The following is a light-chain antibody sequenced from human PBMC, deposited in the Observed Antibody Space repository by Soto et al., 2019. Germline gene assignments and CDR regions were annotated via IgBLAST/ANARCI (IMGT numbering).Light chain of an antibody. J-gene: IGLJ2*01. V-gene: IGLV2-14*01. CDR3: SSYTSSSTLRV. CDR1: SSDVGGYNY. CDR2: DVS. Sequence: QSALTQPASVSGSPGQSITISCTGTSSDVGGYNYVSWYQQHPGKAPKLMISDVSNRPSGVSNRFSGSKSGNTASLTISGLQAEDEADYYCSSYTSSSTLRVFGGGTKLTVL.